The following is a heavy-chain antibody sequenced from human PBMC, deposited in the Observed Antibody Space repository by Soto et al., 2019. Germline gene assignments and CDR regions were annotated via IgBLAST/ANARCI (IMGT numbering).Heavy chain of an antibody. J-gene: IGHJ3*02. Sequence: SETLSLTWTVSGGSISSGDYYWSWIRQPPGKGLEWIGYIYYSGSTYYNPSLKSRVTISVDTSKNQFSLKLSSVTAADTAVYYCATSNPTDAFDIWGQGTMVTVS. CDR1: GGSISSGDYY. CDR2: IYYSGST. V-gene: IGHV4-30-4*01. CDR3: ATSNPTDAFDI. D-gene: IGHD4-4*01.